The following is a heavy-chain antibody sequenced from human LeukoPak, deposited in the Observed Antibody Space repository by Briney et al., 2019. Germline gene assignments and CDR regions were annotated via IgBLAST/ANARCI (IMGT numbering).Heavy chain of an antibody. D-gene: IGHD3-9*01. Sequence: PGRSLRLSCAASGFTFSSYGMHWVRQAPGKGLEWVAVISYDGSNKYYADSVKGRFTISRDNSKNTLYLQMNSPRAEDTAVYYCAKRSRRYFDWLREPDFQHWGQGTLVTVSS. V-gene: IGHV3-30*18. CDR1: GFTFSSYG. J-gene: IGHJ1*01. CDR3: AKRSRRYFDWLREPDFQH. CDR2: ISYDGSNK.